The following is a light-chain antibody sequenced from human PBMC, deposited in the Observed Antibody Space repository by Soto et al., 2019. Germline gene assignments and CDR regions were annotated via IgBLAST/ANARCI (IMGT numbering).Light chain of an antibody. CDR3: LQDHNYPLT. CDR1: QDIRSD. V-gene: IGKV1-6*01. Sequence: AIQMTQFPSSLSASVGDRVTITCRASQDIRSDLGWYQQRPGEAPKLLIYASSSLQSGVPSRFSGSGSGTDFTLTISSLQSEDFATYHCLQDHNYPLTFGGGTKVDIK. J-gene: IGKJ4*01. CDR2: ASS.